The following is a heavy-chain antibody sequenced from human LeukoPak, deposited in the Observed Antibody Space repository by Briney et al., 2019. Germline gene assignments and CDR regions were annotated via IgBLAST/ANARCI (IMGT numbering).Heavy chain of an antibody. V-gene: IGHV3-11*01. Sequence: PGGSLRLSCAASGFTFSDYYMSWIRQAPGKGLEWVSYISSSGSTIYYADSVKGRFTISRDNSKNTLYLQMNSLRAEDTAVYYCARGRRYGDYYFDYWGQGTLVTVSS. D-gene: IGHD4-17*01. J-gene: IGHJ4*02. CDR3: ARGRRYGDYYFDY. CDR1: GFTFSDYY. CDR2: ISSSGSTI.